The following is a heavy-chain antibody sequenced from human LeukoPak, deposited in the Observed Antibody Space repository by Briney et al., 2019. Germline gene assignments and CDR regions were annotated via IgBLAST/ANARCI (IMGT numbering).Heavy chain of an antibody. V-gene: IGHV1-69*04. D-gene: IGHD3-16*01. CDR3: ARDACFRSPRHYYYGMDV. CDR1: GGTFSSYT. J-gene: IGHJ6*02. CDR2: IIPILGIA. Sequence: SVKVSCKASGGTFSSYTISWVRQAPGQGLEWMGRIIPILGIANYAQKFQGRVTITADKSTSTAYMELSSLRSEDTAVYYCARDACFRSPRHYYYGMDVWGQGTTVTVSS.